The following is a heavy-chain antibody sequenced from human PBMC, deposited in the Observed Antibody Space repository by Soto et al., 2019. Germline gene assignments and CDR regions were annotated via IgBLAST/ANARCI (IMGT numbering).Heavy chain of an antibody. V-gene: IGHV1-69*13. J-gene: IGHJ4*02. D-gene: IGHD4-17*01. CDR1: GGAFSSYA. CDR3: ARGCMTTVTTRLDY. CDR2: LIPIFGTA. Sequence: SVRVSCKASGGAFSSYAISWVRQAPGQGLEWMGGLIPIFGTANYAQKFQGRVTITADESTSTAYMELSSLRSEDTAVYYCARGCMTTVTTRLDYSGQGTLVTVSS.